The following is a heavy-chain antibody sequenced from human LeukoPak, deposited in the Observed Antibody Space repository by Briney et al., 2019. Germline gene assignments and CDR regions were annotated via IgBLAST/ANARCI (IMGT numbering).Heavy chain of an antibody. Sequence: PGGSLRLSCAASGFTFSSYAMSWVRQAPGKGLEWVSAISGSGGSTYYADSVKGRFTISRDNSKNTLYLQMNSLRAEDTAVYYCAKSRILEWLSSLDYWGQGTLVTVSS. V-gene: IGHV3-23*01. CDR3: AKSRILEWLSSLDY. CDR2: ISGSGGST. J-gene: IGHJ4*02. D-gene: IGHD3-3*01. CDR1: GFTFSSYA.